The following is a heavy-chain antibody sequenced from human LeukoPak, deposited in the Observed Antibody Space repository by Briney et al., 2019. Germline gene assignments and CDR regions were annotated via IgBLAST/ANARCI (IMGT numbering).Heavy chain of an antibody. CDR2: IYYSGST. CDR1: GGSISSYY. V-gene: IGHV4-59*08. J-gene: IGHJ4*02. Sequence: SETLSLTCTVSGGSISSYYWSWIRHPPGKGLEWIGYIYYSGSTNYNPSLKSRVTISVDTSKNQFSLKLSSVTAADTAVYYCARRAWLLGYFDYWGQGTLVTVSS. CDR3: ARRAWLLGYFDY. D-gene: IGHD3-22*01.